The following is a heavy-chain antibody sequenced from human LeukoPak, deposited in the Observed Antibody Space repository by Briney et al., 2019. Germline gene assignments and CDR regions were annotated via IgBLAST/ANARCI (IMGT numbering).Heavy chain of an antibody. D-gene: IGHD1-14*01. CDR1: GYTFTSYG. CDR2: ISAYNGNT. V-gene: IGHV1-18*01. J-gene: IGHJ3*02. CDR3: ARVRSHFEGRKDAFDI. Sequence: ASVKVSCKASGYTFTSYGISWVRQAPGQGLEWMGWISAYNGNTNYAQKLQGRVTMTTDTSTSTAYMELRSLRSDDTAVYYCARVRSHFEGRKDAFDIWGQGTMVTVSS.